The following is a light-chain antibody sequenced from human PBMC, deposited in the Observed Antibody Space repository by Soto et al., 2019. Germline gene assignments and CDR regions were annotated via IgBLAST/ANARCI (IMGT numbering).Light chain of an antibody. V-gene: IGKV3-15*01. Sequence: DIVLTQSPATLSVSPGERATLSCRASQSVGSNLAWYQQKPGQAPRLLIYGASTRATGVPARFSGSGSETEFTLTISSLQSEDFAVYYCQQYKNWRTCGQGTKVEIK. CDR2: GAS. CDR1: QSVGSN. J-gene: IGKJ1*01. CDR3: QQYKNWRT.